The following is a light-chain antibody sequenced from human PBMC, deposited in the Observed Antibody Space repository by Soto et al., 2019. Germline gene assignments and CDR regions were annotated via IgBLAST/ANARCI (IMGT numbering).Light chain of an antibody. Sequence: QSVLTQPPSASGTPGQSVTVSCSGSSSNIGSNTVTWYQQLPRTPPIRLLYSNNLRSSGVPDRFSGSRSGTSASLAISGLQSEDEADYYCATWDDRLSGYVFGSGTKVTVL. J-gene: IGLJ1*01. CDR3: ATWDDRLSGYV. CDR1: SSNIGSNT. V-gene: IGLV1-44*01. CDR2: SNN.